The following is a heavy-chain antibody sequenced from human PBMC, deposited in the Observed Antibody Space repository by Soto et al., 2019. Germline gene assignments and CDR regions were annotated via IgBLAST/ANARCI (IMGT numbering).Heavy chain of an antibody. CDR1: GYSITSGFY. D-gene: IGHD2-2*03. Sequence: SETLSLTCDVSGYSITSGFYWGWVRQSPGKGLEWIATISYSAKPFYNPSLASRLSIAVDTSKNQFSLRLTSVTAADTALYYWTRGAGAPWIRFDSWGQGTLVTVSS. V-gene: IGHV4-38-2*01. CDR3: TRGAGAPWIRFDS. CDR2: ISYSAKP. J-gene: IGHJ4*02.